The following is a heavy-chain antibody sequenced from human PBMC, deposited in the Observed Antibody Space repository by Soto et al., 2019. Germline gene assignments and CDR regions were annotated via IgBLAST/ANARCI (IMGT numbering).Heavy chain of an antibody. D-gene: IGHD6-19*01. CDR1: GDSFSNHY. V-gene: IGHV4-39*01. CDR2: VYHTGNT. J-gene: IGHJ1*01. CDR3: ARLGGIAVAGPIYF. Sequence: PSETLSLTCTISGDSFSNHYWAWIRQSPGKGLEWIGSVYHTGNTYYSLSLRSRVAISLDTSKNQFSLRLDAVSAADTATYYCARLGGIAVAGPIYFWGQGTLVTVSS.